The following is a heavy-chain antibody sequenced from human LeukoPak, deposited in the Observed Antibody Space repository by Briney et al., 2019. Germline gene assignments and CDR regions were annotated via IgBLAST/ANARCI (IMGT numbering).Heavy chain of an antibody. V-gene: IGHV1-69*13. CDR3: ARGKEYSSSNY. CDR2: IVPIFGTA. J-gene: IGHJ4*02. D-gene: IGHD6-13*01. Sequence: RASVKVSCKASGGTFSSYAISWVRQAPGQGLEWMGGIVPIFGTANYAQKFQGRVTITADESTSTAYMELSSLRSEDTAVYYCARGKEYSSSNYWGQGTLVTVSS. CDR1: GGTFSSYA.